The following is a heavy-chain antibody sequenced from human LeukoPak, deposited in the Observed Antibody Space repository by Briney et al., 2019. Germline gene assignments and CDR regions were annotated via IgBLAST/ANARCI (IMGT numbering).Heavy chain of an antibody. Sequence: GGSLRLSCAASGFTFSSYSMNWVRQAPGKGLEWVSYISSSSSTIYYADSVKGRFTTSRDNAKNSLYLQMNSLRAEDTAVYYCTRVLYSSGWYGDHYWGQGTLVTVSS. CDR2: ISSSSSTI. J-gene: IGHJ4*02. CDR1: GFTFSSYS. CDR3: TRVLYSSGWYGDHY. V-gene: IGHV3-48*01. D-gene: IGHD6-19*01.